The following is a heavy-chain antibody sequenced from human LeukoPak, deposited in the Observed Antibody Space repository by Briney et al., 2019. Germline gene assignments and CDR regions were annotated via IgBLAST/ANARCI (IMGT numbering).Heavy chain of an antibody. CDR2: INHSGST. D-gene: IGHD3-16*01. J-gene: IGHJ5*02. V-gene: IGHV4-34*01. CDR1: GGSFSGYY. CDR3: ARESGSYLWRSWLNP. Sequence: SETLSLTCAVYGGSFSGYYWSWIRQPPGKGLEWIGEINHSGSTNYNPSLKSRVTISVDTSKNQFSLKLSSVTAADTAVYYCARESGSYLWRSWLNPWGQGTLVTVSS.